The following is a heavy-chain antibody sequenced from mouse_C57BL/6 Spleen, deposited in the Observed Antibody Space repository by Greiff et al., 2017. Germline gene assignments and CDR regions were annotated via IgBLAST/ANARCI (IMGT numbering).Heavy chain of an antibody. D-gene: IGHD1-1*01. J-gene: IGHJ2*01. CDR2: ISGGGGNT. V-gene: IGHV5-9*01. CDR1: GFTFSSYT. CDR3: ARQDRCRNYGSSYYFDY. Sequence: DVHLVESGGGLVKPGGSLKLSCAASGFTFSSYTMSWVRQTPEKRLEWVATISGGGGNTYYPDSVKGRYTISRDNATNTLYLQMSSLRSEDTALYYCARQDRCRNYGSSYYFDYWGQGTTLTVSS.